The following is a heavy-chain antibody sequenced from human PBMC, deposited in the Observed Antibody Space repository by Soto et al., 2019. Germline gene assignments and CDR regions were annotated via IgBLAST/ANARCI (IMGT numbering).Heavy chain of an antibody. CDR2: IKQDGSEK. CDR1: VFTFSSYW. CDR3: ARHTLELRYYYGMDV. V-gene: IGHV3-7*01. D-gene: IGHD1-7*01. J-gene: IGHJ6*02. Sequence: PGGSLRLSCEASVFTFSSYWMTWVRQAPGKGLEWVANIKQDGSEKNYVASVKGRFTISRDNAKNSLYLQMNSLRAEDTAVYYCARHTLELRYYYGMDVWGQGTTVTVSS.